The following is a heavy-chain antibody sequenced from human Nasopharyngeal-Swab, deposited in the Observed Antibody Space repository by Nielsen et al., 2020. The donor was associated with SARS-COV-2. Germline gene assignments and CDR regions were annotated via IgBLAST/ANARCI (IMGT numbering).Heavy chain of an antibody. CDR3: ASTAT. CDR2: IYYSGST. CDR1: GGSISSSSYY. Sequence: SETLSLTCTVSGGSISSSSYYWGWIRQPPGKGREGIGRIYYSGSTYYNPTLKSRVTISVDTSKNQCSLKLSSLTAADTAVYYCASTATWGQRTLVTVSS. V-gene: IGHV4-39*01. J-gene: IGHJ4*02. D-gene: IGHD2-21*02.